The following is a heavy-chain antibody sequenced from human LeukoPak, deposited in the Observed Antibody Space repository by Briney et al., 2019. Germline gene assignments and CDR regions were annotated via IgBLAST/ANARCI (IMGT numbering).Heavy chain of an antibody. CDR2: ISPSGGST. CDR1: GYTFTSNY. V-gene: IGHV1-46*01. J-gene: IGHJ4*02. CDR3: ARVSGDYSMPFDY. Sequence: ASVKVSCKAFGYTFTSNYMHWVRQAPGQGPEWMGVISPSGGSTTYAQKFQGRVTMTRDMSPSTVYMELSSLRSEDTAVYHCARVSGDYSMPFDYWGQGTLVTVSS. D-gene: IGHD2/OR15-2a*01.